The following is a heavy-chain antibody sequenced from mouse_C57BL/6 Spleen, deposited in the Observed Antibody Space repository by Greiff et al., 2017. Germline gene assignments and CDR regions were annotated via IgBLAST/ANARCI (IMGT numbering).Heavy chain of an antibody. CDR3: ARENYYGSSYVFAY. J-gene: IGHJ3*01. V-gene: IGHV2-9-1*01. CDR1: GFSLTSYA. CDR2: IWTGGGT. Sequence: VMLVESGPGLVAPSQSLSITCTVSGFSLTSYAISWVRQPPGKGLEWLGVIWTGGGTNYNSALKSRLSISKDNSKSQVFLKMNSLQTDDTARYYCARENYYGSSYVFAYWGQGTLVTVSA. D-gene: IGHD1-1*01.